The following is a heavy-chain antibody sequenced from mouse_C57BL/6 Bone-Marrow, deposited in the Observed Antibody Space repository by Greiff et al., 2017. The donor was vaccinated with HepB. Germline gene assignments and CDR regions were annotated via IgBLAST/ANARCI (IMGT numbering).Heavy chain of an antibody. CDR2: INPSNGGT. Sequence: QVQLKQSGTELVKPGASVKLSCKASGYTFTSYWMHWVKQRPGQGLEWIGNINPSNGGTNYNEKFKSKATLTVDKSSSTAYMQLSSLTSEDSAVYYCARTPYYSGSSPFAMGYWGQGTSVTVSS. CDR1: GYTFTSYW. D-gene: IGHD1-1*01. CDR3: ARTPYYSGSSPFAMGY. J-gene: IGHJ4*01. V-gene: IGHV1-53*01.